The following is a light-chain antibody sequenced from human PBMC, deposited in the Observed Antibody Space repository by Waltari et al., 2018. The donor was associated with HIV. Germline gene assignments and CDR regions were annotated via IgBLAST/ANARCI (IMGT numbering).Light chain of an antibody. J-gene: IGLJ2*01. CDR1: SSDVGSYNR. V-gene: IGLV2-18*02. CDR3: SSYTSSSTFV. CDR2: EVS. Sequence: QSALTQPPSVSGSPGQSVTISCTGTSSDVGSYNRVSWYQQPPGTAPKLMIYEVSNRPSGVPDRFSGSKPGNTASLTISGLQAGDEADYYCSSYTSSSTFVFGGGTKLTVL.